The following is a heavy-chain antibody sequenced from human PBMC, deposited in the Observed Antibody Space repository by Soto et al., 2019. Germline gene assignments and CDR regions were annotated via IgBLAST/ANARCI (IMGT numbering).Heavy chain of an antibody. J-gene: IGHJ4*02. CDR1: GFTFSSYG. Sequence: GGSLRLSCAASGFTFSSYGMHWVRQAPGKGLEWVAVISYDGSNKYYADSVKGRFTISRDNSKNTLYLQMNSLRAEDTAVYYCAKAPRRVSGSYILDYWGQGTLVTVSS. D-gene: IGHD1-26*01. CDR2: ISYDGSNK. CDR3: AKAPRRVSGSYILDY. V-gene: IGHV3-30*18.